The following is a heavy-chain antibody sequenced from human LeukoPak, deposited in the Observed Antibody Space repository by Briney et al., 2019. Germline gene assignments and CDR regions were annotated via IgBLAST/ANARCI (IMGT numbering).Heavy chain of an antibody. CDR1: GFTFSNYS. CDR2: IRYDGSNK. V-gene: IGHV3-30*02. D-gene: IGHD4-17*01. Sequence: PGGSLRLSCAASGFTFSNYSMNWVRQAPGKGLEWVAFIRYDGSNKYYADSVKGRFTISRDNSKNTLYLQMNSLRAEDTAVYYCARVLNDYGDYVIDYWGQGTLVTVSS. CDR3: ARVLNDYGDYVIDY. J-gene: IGHJ4*02.